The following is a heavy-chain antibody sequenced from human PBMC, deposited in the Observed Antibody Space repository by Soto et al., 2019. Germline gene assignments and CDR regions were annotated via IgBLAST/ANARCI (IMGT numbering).Heavy chain of an antibody. V-gene: IGHV4-39*01. CDR2: IYYSGGT. J-gene: IGHJ5*02. CDR1: GGSISSSSYY. Sequence: PSETLSLTCTVSGGSISSSSYYWGWIRQPPGKGLEWIGSIYYSGGTYYNPSLKSRVTISVDTSKNQFSLKLSSVTAADTAVYYCARPQGYCSGGSCATDNWFDPWGQGTLVTVSS. D-gene: IGHD2-15*01. CDR3: ARPQGYCSGGSCATDNWFDP.